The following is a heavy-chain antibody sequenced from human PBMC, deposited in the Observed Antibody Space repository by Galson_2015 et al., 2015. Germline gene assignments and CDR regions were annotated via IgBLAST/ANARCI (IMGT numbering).Heavy chain of an antibody. Sequence: GLEWVAVISNDGSYKYYEDSVKGRFTISRDNSKNTLYLQLNSLRAEDTAVYYCARDMRFYFDSSGYSYYYYGMDVWGQGTTVTVSS. J-gene: IGHJ6*02. CDR2: ISNDGSYK. CDR3: ARDMRFYFDSSGYSYYYYGMDV. D-gene: IGHD3-22*01. V-gene: IGHV3-30*03.